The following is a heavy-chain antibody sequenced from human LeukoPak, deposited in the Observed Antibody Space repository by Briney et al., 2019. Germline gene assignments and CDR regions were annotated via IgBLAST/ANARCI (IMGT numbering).Heavy chain of an antibody. J-gene: IGHJ4*02. CDR2: IHSDGRT. Sequence: TGGSLRLSCAASGLTVSSNFMSWVRQAPGKGLEGVSVIHSDGRTFYADTVKGRFTVSRDNSNDMLFLQMNSLRAEDTAVYYCARDVGGMATGYFDYWGQGTPVTVSS. CDR1: GLTVSSNF. CDR3: ARDVGGMATGYFDY. V-gene: IGHV3-53*05. D-gene: IGHD5-12*01.